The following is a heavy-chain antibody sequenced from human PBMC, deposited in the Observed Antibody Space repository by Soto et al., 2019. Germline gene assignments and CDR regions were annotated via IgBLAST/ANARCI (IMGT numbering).Heavy chain of an antibody. CDR2: IKQDGGEK. D-gene: IGHD2-2*01. CDR3: ARPGIPAANGGRLDT. J-gene: IGHJ5*02. V-gene: IGHV3-7*03. CDR1: GFTFSSYW. Sequence: EVQLVESGGGLVQPGGSLRLSCAASGFTFSSYWMNWVRQAPGKGLEWVANIKQDGGEKYYVDSVRGRFTISRDNAKNSLFLQMNTLRPEDTAVYYCARPGIPAANGGRLDTWGQGTLVTVSS.